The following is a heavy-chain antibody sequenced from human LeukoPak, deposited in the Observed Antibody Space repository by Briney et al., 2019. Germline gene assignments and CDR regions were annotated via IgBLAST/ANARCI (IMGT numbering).Heavy chain of an antibody. Sequence: QPGGSLRLSCAASGFTFSSYSMNWVRQTPGKGLEWVSYISSSSSTIYYADSVKGRFTISRDNAKNSLYLQMNNLRAEDTAVYYCASGFDSRFFDRWGQGALVTVSS. CDR3: ASGFDSRFFDR. D-gene: IGHD3-22*01. J-gene: IGHJ4*02. V-gene: IGHV3-48*04. CDR2: ISSSSSTI. CDR1: GFTFSSYS.